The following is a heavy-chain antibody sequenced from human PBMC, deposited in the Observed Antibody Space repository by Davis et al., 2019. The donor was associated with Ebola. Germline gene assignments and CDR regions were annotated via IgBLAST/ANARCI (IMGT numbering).Heavy chain of an antibody. CDR3: ARYLTSSSLDV. D-gene: IGHD6-6*01. CDR2: IYSGGTT. Sequence: GESLKISCAASGFTFSGSAMHWVRQAPGKGLEWVSVIYSGGTTYYADSVKGRFTVSRDNSKNTLYLQMNSLRAEETAVYYCARYLTSSSLDVWGPGTTVTVSS. J-gene: IGHJ6*02. V-gene: IGHV3-53*01. CDR1: GFTFSGSA.